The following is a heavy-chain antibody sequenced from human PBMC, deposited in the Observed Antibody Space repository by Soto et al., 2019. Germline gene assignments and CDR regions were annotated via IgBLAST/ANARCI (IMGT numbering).Heavy chain of an antibody. CDR1: GFTFSPYT. Sequence: PGGSLRLSCAASGFTFSPYTMTWVRQAPGKGLEWISSITGSSSGLYYAESVKGRFSISRDNAKNELYLQLSSLRADDTAVYYCARERGGYSYDSWGQGTLVTVSS. D-gene: IGHD1-26*01. V-gene: IGHV3-48*01. J-gene: IGHJ4*02. CDR2: ITGSSSGL. CDR3: ARERGGYSYDS.